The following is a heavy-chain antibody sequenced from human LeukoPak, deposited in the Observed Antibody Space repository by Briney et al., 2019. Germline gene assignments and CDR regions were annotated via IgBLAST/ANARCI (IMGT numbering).Heavy chain of an antibody. CDR3: ARDVSFGDSPPSDDY. D-gene: IGHD4-17*01. V-gene: IGHV3-23*01. CDR1: GFTFSSYA. Sequence: PGGSLRLSCAASGFTFSSYAMSWVRQAPGKGLEWVSAISGSGGSTYYADSVKGRFTISRDNAKNSLYLQMNSLRAEDTAVYYCARDVSFGDSPPSDDYWGQGTLVTVSS. J-gene: IGHJ4*02. CDR2: ISGSGGST.